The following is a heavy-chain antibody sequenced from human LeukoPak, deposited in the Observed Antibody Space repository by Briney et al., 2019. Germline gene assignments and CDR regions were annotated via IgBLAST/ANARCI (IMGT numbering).Heavy chain of an antibody. CDR1: GGFFSGYY. J-gene: IGHJ4*02. CDR2: INHSGST. Sequence: SETLSLTCAVYGGFFSGYYWSWIRQPPGKGLEWIGEINHSGSTNYNPSLKSRVTISVDTSKNQFSLKLSSVTAADTAVYYCARVKLYSGYHFDYWGQGTLVTVSS. D-gene: IGHD1-26*01. V-gene: IGHV4-34*01. CDR3: ARVKLYSGYHFDY.